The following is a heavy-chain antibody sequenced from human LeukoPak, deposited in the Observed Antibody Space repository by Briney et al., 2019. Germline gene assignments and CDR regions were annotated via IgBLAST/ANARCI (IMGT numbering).Heavy chain of an antibody. Sequence: SETLSLTCTVSGGPISSGGYYWSWIRQPPGKGLEWIGYIYHSGSTYYNPSLKSRVTISVDTSKNQFSLKLSSVTAADTALYYCARELRYDNSDSGAFWGQGTVVTVSS. V-gene: IGHV4-30-2*01. CDR3: ARELRYDNSDSGAF. CDR1: GGPISSGGYY. CDR2: IYHSGST. D-gene: IGHD3-22*01. J-gene: IGHJ3*01.